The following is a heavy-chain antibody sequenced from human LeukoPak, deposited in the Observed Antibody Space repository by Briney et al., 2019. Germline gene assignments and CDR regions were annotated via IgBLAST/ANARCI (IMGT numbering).Heavy chain of an antibody. D-gene: IGHD6-19*01. CDR1: DYTFTNYG. J-gene: IGHJ4*02. CDR2: INTYNSNT. Sequence: ASVTVSCQASDYTFTNYGISWVRQAPGQGLEWVGWINTYNSNTNYAQKLQGRVTMTTDTSTRTAYMELRSLRSDDPAMYYCARQAGGYSSGWYQFRFDYWGPGTLVIVSS. CDR3: ARQAGGYSSGWYQFRFDY. V-gene: IGHV1-18*04.